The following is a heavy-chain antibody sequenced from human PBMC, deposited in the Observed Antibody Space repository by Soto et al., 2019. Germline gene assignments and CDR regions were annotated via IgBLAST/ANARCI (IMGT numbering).Heavy chain of an antibody. J-gene: IGHJ4*02. CDR1: GFTFISNY. CDR2: IYSAGTT. V-gene: IGHV3-66*01. D-gene: IGHD1-26*01. CDR3: ATSESTPRFDF. Sequence: EVQLVESGGGLVQPGGSLRLSCAASGFTFISNYMSWVRQAPGKRLEWVSLIYSAGTTYYADSVKGRFTSSRDNSKNTVYLQMNSLRAEDTAVYYCATSESTPRFDFWGQGTLVTVSS.